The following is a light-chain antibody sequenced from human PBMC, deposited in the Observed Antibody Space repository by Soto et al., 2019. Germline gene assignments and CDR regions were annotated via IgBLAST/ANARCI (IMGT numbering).Light chain of an antibody. CDR1: QSVSSN. V-gene: IGKV3-15*01. CDR2: GAS. J-gene: IGKJ3*01. CDR3: QQYNNWRFT. Sequence: EIVMTQSPATLSVSPGERATLACRASQSVSSNVAWYQQKPGQVRRLLIYGASTRATGIPARFSGSGSGTEFTLTISSLQSEDFAVYYCQQYNNWRFTFGPGTKVDIK.